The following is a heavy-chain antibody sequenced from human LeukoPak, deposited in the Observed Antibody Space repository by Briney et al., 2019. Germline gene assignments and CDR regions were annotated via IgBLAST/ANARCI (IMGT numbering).Heavy chain of an antibody. D-gene: IGHD3-10*01. CDR3: ARDGSARGHFGDTFFDY. Sequence: GGSLRLSCAASGFSISEYWMSWVRQAPGKGLEWVANIKQDGSEKYYVDSVKGRFTISRDNAKNSLYLQMNSLRAEDTAVYHCARDGSARGHFGDTFFDYWGQGTLVTVSS. CDR1: GFSISEYW. J-gene: IGHJ4*02. CDR2: IKQDGSEK. V-gene: IGHV3-7*01.